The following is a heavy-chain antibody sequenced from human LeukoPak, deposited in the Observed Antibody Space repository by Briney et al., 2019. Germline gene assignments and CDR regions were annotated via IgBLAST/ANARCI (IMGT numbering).Heavy chain of an antibody. Sequence: PSETLSLTCTVSGGSISSYYWSWIRQPPGKGLEWIGYNYYSGSTNYNPSLKSRVTISVDTSKNQFSLKLSSVTAADTAVYYCARDIYCGGDCYSAAFDIWGQGTMVTVSS. CDR1: GGSISSYY. J-gene: IGHJ3*02. CDR2: NYYSGST. D-gene: IGHD2-21*01. CDR3: ARDIYCGGDCYSAAFDI. V-gene: IGHV4-59*01.